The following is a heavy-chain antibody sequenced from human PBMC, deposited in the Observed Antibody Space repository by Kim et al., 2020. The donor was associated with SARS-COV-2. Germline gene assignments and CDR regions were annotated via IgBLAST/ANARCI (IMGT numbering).Heavy chain of an antibody. CDR2: IKPDGSQK. J-gene: IGHJ4*02. Sequence: GGSLRLSCVASGFSFSTSWMSWVRQTAGKGLEWMANIKPDGSQKYYVDSVKGRFVISRDNPNNSLYLQVSSLRVDDTAIYYCTSGSANWGQGTLVTVSS. V-gene: IGHV3-7*01. D-gene: IGHD1-26*01. CDR3: TSGSAN. CDR1: GFSFSTSW.